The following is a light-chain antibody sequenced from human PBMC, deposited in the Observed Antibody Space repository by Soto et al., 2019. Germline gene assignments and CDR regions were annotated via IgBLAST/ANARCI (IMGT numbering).Light chain of an antibody. Sequence: EIVLTQSPATLSLSPGDRATLSCRASQSVSGYLAWYQQKPGQAPRLLIYDASNRATGIPARFSGSGSGTDFTLTTTSLEPEDVAVYYCQQCSNRPSTFGGGTKVEI. J-gene: IGKJ4*01. CDR2: DAS. CDR1: QSVSGY. CDR3: QQCSNRPST. V-gene: IGKV3-11*01.